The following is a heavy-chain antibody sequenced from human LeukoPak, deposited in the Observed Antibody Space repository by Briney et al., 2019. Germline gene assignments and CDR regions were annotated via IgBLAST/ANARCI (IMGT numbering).Heavy chain of an antibody. D-gene: IGHD4-17*01. CDR3: ARDTIGNYGDYPTAFDI. CDR2: IKQYGSEK. Sequence: PGGSLGLSCAASGFTFNTFWMSWVRQAPGKGLEWVASIKQYGSEKFYVDSVKGRFTISRDNAKNSLYLQMNSLRAEDTAVYYCARDTIGNYGDYPTAFDIWGQGTMVTVSS. V-gene: IGHV3-7*01. CDR1: GFTFNTFW. J-gene: IGHJ3*02.